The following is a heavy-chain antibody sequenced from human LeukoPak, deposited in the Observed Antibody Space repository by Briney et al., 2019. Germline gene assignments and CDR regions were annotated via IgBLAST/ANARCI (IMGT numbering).Heavy chain of an antibody. D-gene: IGHD6-13*01. J-gene: IGHJ4*02. Sequence: PSETLSLTCAVYGGSFSGYYWSWIRQPPGKGLEWIGEINHSGSTNYNLSLKSRVTISVDTSKNQFSLKLSSVTAADTAVYYCARSTGYSRTYDYWGQGTLVTVSS. CDR1: GGSFSGYY. CDR3: ARSTGYSRTYDY. CDR2: INHSGST. V-gene: IGHV4-34*01.